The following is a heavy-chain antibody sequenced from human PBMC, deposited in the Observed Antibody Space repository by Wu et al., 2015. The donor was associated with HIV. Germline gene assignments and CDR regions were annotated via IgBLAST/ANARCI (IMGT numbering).Heavy chain of an antibody. Sequence: VQLVQSGGEVKKPGASVKVACKSSGYIFSDFGIHWVRQTPREGLEWMGWISAQNGNTKYAQKFQGRVTMTTETSSSTAYMELRSLRSDDTAVYFCARGHYYDSSSSPMYWGPGTRSPSPQ. CDR1: GYIFSDFG. V-gene: IGHV1-18*01. J-gene: IGHJ4*02. CDR2: ISAQNGNT. CDR3: ARGHYYDSSSSPMY. D-gene: IGHD3-16*01.